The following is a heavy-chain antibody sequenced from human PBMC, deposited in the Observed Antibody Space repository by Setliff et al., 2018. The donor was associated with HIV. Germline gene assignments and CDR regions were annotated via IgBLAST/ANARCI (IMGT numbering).Heavy chain of an antibody. CDR1: GGSISSGSHY. D-gene: IGHD3-10*01. Sequence: SETLSLTCTVSGGSISSGSHYWSWIRQPAGKGLEWIGRIHSSGSTNYNPSLKSRVTTSVDTSKNQFTLKLKSVTAADTAVYYCARATYYYGSGSYYFDSWGQGTLVTVSS. J-gene: IGHJ4*02. CDR2: IHSSGST. V-gene: IGHV4-61*02. CDR3: ARATYYYGSGSYYFDS.